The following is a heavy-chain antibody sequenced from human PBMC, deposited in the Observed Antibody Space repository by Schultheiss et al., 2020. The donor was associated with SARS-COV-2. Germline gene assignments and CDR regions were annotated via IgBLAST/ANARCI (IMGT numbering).Heavy chain of an antibody. Sequence: GGSLRLSCAASGFTFSGSAMHWVRQASGKGLEWVGRIRSKANSYATAYAASVKGRFTISRDDSKNTAYLQMNSLKTEDTAVYYCTRLWEGYYDFWSGLVGDAVEIWGRGTKVTV. CDR3: TRLWEGYYDFWSGLVGDAVEI. D-gene: IGHD3-3*01. CDR2: IRSKANSYAT. CDR1: GFTFSGSA. J-gene: IGHJ3*02. V-gene: IGHV3-73*01.